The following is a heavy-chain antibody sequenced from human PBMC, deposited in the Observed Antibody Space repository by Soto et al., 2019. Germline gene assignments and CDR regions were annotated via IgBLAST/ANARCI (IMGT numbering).Heavy chain of an antibody. V-gene: IGHV1-46*03. CDR3: ARFRDYYGSGSYSAFDI. CDR2: INPSGGST. CDR1: GYTFTSYY. D-gene: IGHD3-10*01. Sequence: GASVKVSCKASGYTFTSYYMHWVRQAPGQGLEWMGIINPSGGSTSYAQKFQGRVTMTRDTSTSTVYMELSSLRSEDTAVYYCARFRDYYGSGSYSAFDIWGQGTMVTVSS. J-gene: IGHJ3*02.